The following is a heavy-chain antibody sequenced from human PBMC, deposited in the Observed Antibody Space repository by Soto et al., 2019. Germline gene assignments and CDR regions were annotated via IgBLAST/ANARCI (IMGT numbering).Heavy chain of an antibody. CDR2: INHSGST. CDR1: GGSVSGYY. CDR3: ARGTKLRFLEWLHKSGYYGMDV. Sequence: SGTLYLTXAVYGGSVSGYYGSGIRQPPGKGLEWIGEINHSGSTNYNPSLKSRVTISVDTSKNQFSLKLSSVTAADTAVYYCARGTKLRFLEWLHKSGYYGMDVWGQGTTVTVYS. J-gene: IGHJ6*02. D-gene: IGHD3-3*01. V-gene: IGHV4-34*01.